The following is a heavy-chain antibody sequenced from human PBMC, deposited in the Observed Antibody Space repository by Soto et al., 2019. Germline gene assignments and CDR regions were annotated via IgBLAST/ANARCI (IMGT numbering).Heavy chain of an antibody. CDR3: ASDVGFYDFWSGYYKGSDACEI. CDR1: GYTFTSYG. V-gene: IGHV1-18*04. CDR2: ISAYNGNT. D-gene: IGHD3-3*01. J-gene: IGHJ3*02. Sequence: ASVKVSCKASGYTFTSYGISWVRQAPGQGLEWMGWISAYNGNTKYAQKLQGRDTMTTDTSPSTAYMELRSLGSEDTAVYYCASDVGFYDFWSGYYKGSDACEIWCQGTMVTVSS.